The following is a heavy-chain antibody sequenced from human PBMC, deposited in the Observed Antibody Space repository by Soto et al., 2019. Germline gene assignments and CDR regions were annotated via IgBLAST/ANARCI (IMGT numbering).Heavy chain of an antibody. CDR1: GYTFNDYA. CDR3: ARGSYCSGGTCTNWFDA. J-gene: IGHJ5*02. Sequence: RLVQSGAEVKKPGASVKVSCKASGYTFNDYAITWVRQAPGQGLEWVGWISASIGHTNYAQSFQGRVTMTTDRSTTTAYMELRSLRSDDTAVYYCARGSYCSGGTCTNWFDAWGQGTLVTVSS. V-gene: IGHV1-18*01. D-gene: IGHD2-15*01. CDR2: ISASIGHT.